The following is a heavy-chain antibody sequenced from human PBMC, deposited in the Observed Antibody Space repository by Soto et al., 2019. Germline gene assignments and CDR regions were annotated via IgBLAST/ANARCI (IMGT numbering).Heavy chain of an antibody. CDR1: GYTFSGSV. V-gene: IGHV1-3*01. CDR3: ASEIDATTATSLDY. CDR2: INADNWNT. D-gene: IGHD4-17*01. Sequence: QVQLVQSGAEVKKPGASVKVSCKASGYTFSGSVMHWVRQAPGQGLEWMGWINADNWNTKYSQKFQGRVTMTWDTSASTAYMELSSLRSEDTAIYYCASEIDATTATSLDYWGQVTLVTVSS. J-gene: IGHJ4*02.